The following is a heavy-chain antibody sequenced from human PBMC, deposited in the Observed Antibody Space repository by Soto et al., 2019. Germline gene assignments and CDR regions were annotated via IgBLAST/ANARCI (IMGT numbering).Heavy chain of an antibody. J-gene: IGHJ4*02. Sequence: QVQLQESGPGLVTPSGTLSLTCAVSSGSIFSSNWWSWVRQPPGKGLEGIGEIRNNGGAANYNPSLRSRVIISVDTSKNESSLKLSSVTAADTAVYYCASHLVMTGTRGFDHWGLGTLVTVSS. CDR1: SGSIFSSNW. CDR3: ASHLVMTGTRGFDH. D-gene: IGHD3-9*01. V-gene: IGHV4-4*02. CDR2: IRNNGGAA.